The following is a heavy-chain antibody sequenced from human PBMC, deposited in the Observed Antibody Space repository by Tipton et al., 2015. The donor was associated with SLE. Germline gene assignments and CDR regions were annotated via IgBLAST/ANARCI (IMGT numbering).Heavy chain of an antibody. CDR3: ARDRSVVVVAATFDY. D-gene: IGHD2-15*01. J-gene: IGHJ4*02. CDR1: GFTFSSYG. CDR2: ISYDGSNK. V-gene: IGHV3-30*19. Sequence: RSLRLSCAASGFTFSSYGMHWVRQAPGKGLEWVAVISYDGSNKYYADSVKGRFTISRDNSKNTLYLQMNSLRAEDTAVYYCARDRSVVVVAATFDYWGQGTLVTVSS.